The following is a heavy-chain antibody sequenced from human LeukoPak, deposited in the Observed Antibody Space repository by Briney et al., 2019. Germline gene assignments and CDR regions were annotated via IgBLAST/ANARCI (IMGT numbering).Heavy chain of an antibody. CDR1: GFTVSSNY. D-gene: IGHD6-13*01. Sequence: GGSLRLSCAASGFTVSSNYISWVRQAPGKGLEWVSVIYSGGSTYYADSVKGRFTISRDISKNTLCLQMDSLRAEDTAEYYCARDSGYSSSWYLDYWGQGTLVTVSS. CDR2: IYSGGST. V-gene: IGHV3-53*01. J-gene: IGHJ4*02. CDR3: ARDSGYSSSWYLDY.